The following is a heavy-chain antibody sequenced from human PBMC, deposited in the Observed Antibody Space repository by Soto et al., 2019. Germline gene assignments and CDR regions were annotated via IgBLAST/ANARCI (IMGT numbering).Heavy chain of an antibody. CDR2: ISDSGGST. Sequence: GGFLRLSCAASGFTFISYAMSWVRQAPGKGLEWVSTISDSGGSTYYADSVKGRFTISRDNSKNTLYLQMNSLRAEDTALYYCAKDRGYSGYDMYYFAYGGQGTLVTVS. CDR1: GFTFISYA. CDR3: AKDRGYSGYDMYYFAY. V-gene: IGHV3-23*01. J-gene: IGHJ4*02. D-gene: IGHD5-12*01.